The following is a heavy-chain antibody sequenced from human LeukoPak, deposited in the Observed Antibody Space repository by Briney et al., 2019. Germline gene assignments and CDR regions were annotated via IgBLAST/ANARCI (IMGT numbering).Heavy chain of an antibody. J-gene: IGHJ2*01. CDR1: GGSISTYY. V-gene: IGHV4-59*01. CDR2: IYYSGST. Sequence: SETLSLTCTVSGGSISTYYWSWIRQPPGKGLEWIGYIYYSGSTNYNPSPKSRVTISVDTSKNQFSLELSSVTAADTAVYYCARGYSYGYPRWYFDLWGRGTLVTVSS. D-gene: IGHD5-18*01. CDR3: ARGYSYGYPRWYFDL.